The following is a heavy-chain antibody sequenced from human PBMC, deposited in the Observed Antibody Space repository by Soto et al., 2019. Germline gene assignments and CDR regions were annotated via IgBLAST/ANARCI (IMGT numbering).Heavy chain of an antibody. V-gene: IGHV3-30-3*01. J-gene: IGHJ4*02. D-gene: IGHD2-2*01. Sequence: QVQLVESGGGVVQPGRSLRLSCAASGFTFSSYAMHWVRQAPGKGLEWVAVISYDGSNKYYADSVKGRFTIARDNSKNKLYLQMNSLRAEDTAVYYCARGKRGGILVPAAIDYWGQGTLVTVS. CDR2: ISYDGSNK. CDR3: ARGKRGGILVPAAIDY. CDR1: GFTFSSYA.